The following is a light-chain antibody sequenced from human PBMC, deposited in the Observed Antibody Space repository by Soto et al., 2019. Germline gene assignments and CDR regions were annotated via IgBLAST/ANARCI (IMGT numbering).Light chain of an antibody. CDR2: DVS. V-gene: IGLV2-14*03. J-gene: IGLJ2*01. CDR3: SSYTTSSTLV. Sequence: QPVLTQPASVSGSPGQSITISCTGTSSDVGNYNYVSWYQQHPGKVPRLMIYDVSNRPSGVSDRFSGSKSGNTASLTISGLQAEDEADYYCSSYTTSSTLVFGGGTKLTVL. CDR1: SSDVGNYNY.